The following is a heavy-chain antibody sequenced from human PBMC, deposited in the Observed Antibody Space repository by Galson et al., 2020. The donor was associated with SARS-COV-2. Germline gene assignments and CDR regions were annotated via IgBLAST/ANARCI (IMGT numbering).Heavy chain of an antibody. Sequence: QLGESLKISCAASGFTFSSYGMHWVRQAPGKGLEWVAVISYDGSNKYYVDSVKGRFTISRDNAKNSLYLQMNSLRAEDTAVYYCARKEWLVVGAFDYWGQGTLVTVSS. CDR1: GFTFSSYG. V-gene: IGHV3-30*03. J-gene: IGHJ4*02. CDR3: ARKEWLVVGAFDY. D-gene: IGHD6-19*01. CDR2: ISYDGSNK.